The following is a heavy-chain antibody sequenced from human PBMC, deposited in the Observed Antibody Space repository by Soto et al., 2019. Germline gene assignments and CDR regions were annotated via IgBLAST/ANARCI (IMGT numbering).Heavy chain of an antibody. CDR3: AHRDPQFRDNWNGGWFDP. Sequence: QITLKESGPTLVKPTQTLTLTCTFSGFSLYTNGAGVVWIRQPPGKALEWLALIYWDDDKRYSPSLKSRLTIFKDASKNQVILTMTNMDPVDTATYYCAHRDPQFRDNWNGGWFDPWGQGTLVTVSS. J-gene: IGHJ5*02. D-gene: IGHD1-20*01. CDR2: IYWDDDK. CDR1: GFSLYTNGAG. V-gene: IGHV2-5*02.